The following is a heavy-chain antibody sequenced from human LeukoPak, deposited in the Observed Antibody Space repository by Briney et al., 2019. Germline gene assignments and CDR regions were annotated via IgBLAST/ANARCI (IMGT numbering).Heavy chain of an antibody. CDR2: INSDGSAR. J-gene: IGHJ3*01. CDR1: GFTFSGFW. V-gene: IGHV3-7*03. Sequence: GGSLRLSWAVSGFTFSGFWRSWSRQAPGKGLEWVASINSDGSARYYADVVKGRFTISRDNAKDSLYLQINSLRAEDTAVYYCARSTYSSSSSVWGQGTMVTVSS. D-gene: IGHD6-6*01. CDR3: ARSTYSSSSSV.